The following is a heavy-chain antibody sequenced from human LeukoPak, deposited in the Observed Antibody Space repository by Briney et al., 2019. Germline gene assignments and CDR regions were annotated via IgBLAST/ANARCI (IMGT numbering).Heavy chain of an antibody. CDR2: IYYSGST. CDR3: ARVAVGAIHWYFDL. D-gene: IGHD1-26*01. V-gene: IGHV4-59*01. CDR1: GGSISSYY. J-gene: IGHJ2*01. Sequence: PSETLSLTCTVSGGSISSYYWSWIRQPPGKGLEWIGYIYYSGSTNYNPSLKSRVTISVDTSKNQFSLKLSSVTAADTAVYYCARVAVGAIHWYFDLWGRGTLVTVSS.